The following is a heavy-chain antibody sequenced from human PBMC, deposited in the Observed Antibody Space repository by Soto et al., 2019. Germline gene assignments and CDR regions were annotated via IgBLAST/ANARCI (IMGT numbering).Heavy chain of an antibody. J-gene: IGHJ4*02. Sequence: SETLSLTCTVSGGSISSGGYYWSWIRQHPGKGLEWIGYIYYSGSTNYNPSLKSRVTISVDTSKNQFSLKLSSVTAADTAVYYCARRYGGNFDYWGQGPLVTVSS. CDR3: ARRYGGNFDY. CDR1: GGSISSGGYY. D-gene: IGHD1-26*01. V-gene: IGHV4-61*08. CDR2: IYYSGST.